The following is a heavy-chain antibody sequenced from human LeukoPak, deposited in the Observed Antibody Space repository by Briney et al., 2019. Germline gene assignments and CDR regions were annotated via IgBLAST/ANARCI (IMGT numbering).Heavy chain of an antibody. J-gene: IGHJ4*02. CDR1: GFPFSSYA. CDR2: VHGDGNNI. Sequence: GGSLRLSCAASGFPFSSYAMYWVRQAPGEGLVWVSRVHGDGNNIGYADFVEGRFTISRDNAKNTLYLEMSSLRPGDTAVYYCARARVGDPTDYWGQGTLVTVSS. CDR3: ARARVGDPTDY. V-gene: IGHV3-74*01. D-gene: IGHD1-26*01.